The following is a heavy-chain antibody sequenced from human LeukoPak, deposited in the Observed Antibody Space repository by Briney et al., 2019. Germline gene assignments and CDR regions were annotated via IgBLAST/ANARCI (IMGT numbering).Heavy chain of an antibody. Sequence: PGGSLRLSCAASGFTFSSYGMHWVRQAPGKGLEWVSAISGSGGSTYYADSVKGRFTISRDNSKNTLYLQMNSLRAEDTAVYYCAKDWAIVVVPAAMFDPWGQGTLVTVSS. CDR3: AKDWAIVVVPAAMFDP. CDR2: ISGSGGST. CDR1: GFTFSSYG. V-gene: IGHV3-23*01. D-gene: IGHD2-2*01. J-gene: IGHJ5*02.